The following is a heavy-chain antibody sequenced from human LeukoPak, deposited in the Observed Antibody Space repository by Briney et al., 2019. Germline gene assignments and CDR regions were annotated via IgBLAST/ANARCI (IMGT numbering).Heavy chain of an antibody. J-gene: IGHJ6*03. CDR3: ARDSSAAHYYYYYMDV. CDR2: ISAYNGNT. CDR1: GYTFTSYG. Sequence: GASVKVSCKASGYTFTSYGISWVRQAPGQGLEWMGCISAYNGNTNYAQKLQGRVTMTRDTSTSTVYMELSSLRSEDTAVYYCARDSSAAHYYYYYMDVWGKGTTVTVSS. V-gene: IGHV1-18*01. D-gene: IGHD2-2*01.